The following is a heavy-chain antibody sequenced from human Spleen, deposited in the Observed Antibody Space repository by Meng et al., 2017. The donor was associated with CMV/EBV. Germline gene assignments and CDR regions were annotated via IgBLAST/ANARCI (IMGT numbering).Heavy chain of an antibody. Sequence: GGSLRLSCTASGFTFTDYYMSWIRQAPGKGLEWVAYISGTGSAMYYADSVKGRFTVSRDRARKSLYLQMNNLRAEDTAVYYCARDLTKREKDYYGLDVWGQGTTVTVSS. CDR1: GFTFTDYY. CDR2: ISGTGSAM. J-gene: IGHJ6*02. CDR3: ARDLTKREKDYYGLDV. D-gene: IGHD1-1*01. V-gene: IGHV3-11*01.